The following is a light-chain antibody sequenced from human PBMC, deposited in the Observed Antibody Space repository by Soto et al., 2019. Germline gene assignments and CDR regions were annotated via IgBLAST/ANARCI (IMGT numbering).Light chain of an antibody. J-gene: IGKJ1*01. CDR2: AAS. CDR1: QGVGNN. Sequence: DTVMTQSPGTLSVSPGERATLSCRASQGVGNNLAWYQQKPGQAPRLLSDAASTRATGIPARFSGSGSGTEFTLTITSLQSEDFAVYYCQQYNNRPLTFGQGTKVEIK. V-gene: IGKV3-15*01. CDR3: QQYNNRPLT.